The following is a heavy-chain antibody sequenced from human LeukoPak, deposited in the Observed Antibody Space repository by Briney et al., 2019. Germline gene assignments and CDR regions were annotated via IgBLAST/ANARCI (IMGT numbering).Heavy chain of an antibody. J-gene: IGHJ4*02. CDR2: ISAYNGNT. CDR3: ARDLGYCSSTSCSDFDY. V-gene: IGHV1-18*01. D-gene: IGHD2-2*01. Sequence: ASVKVSCKASGYTFTSYGISWVRQAPGQGLEWMGWISAYNGNTNYAQKLQGRVTMTTDTSTSTAYMELRSLRSDDPAVYYCARDLGYCSSTSCSDFDYWGQGTLVTVSS. CDR1: GYTFTSYG.